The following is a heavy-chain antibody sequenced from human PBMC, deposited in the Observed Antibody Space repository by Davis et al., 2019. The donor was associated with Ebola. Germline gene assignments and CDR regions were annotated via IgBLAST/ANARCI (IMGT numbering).Heavy chain of an antibody. CDR3: AKDGSSGPYFDY. V-gene: IGHV3-30*18. CDR1: GFTFSSYG. Sequence: GESLKISCAASGFTFSSYGMHWVRQAPGKGLEWVAVISYDGSNKYYADSVKGRFTISRDNSKNTLYLQMNSLRAEDTAVYYCAKDGSSGPYFDYWGQGTLVTVSS. J-gene: IGHJ4*02. D-gene: IGHD3-22*01. CDR2: ISYDGSNK.